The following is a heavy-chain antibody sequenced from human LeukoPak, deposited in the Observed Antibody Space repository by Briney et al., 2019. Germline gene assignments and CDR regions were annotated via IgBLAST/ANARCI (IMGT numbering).Heavy chain of an antibody. J-gene: IGHJ4*02. CDR2: ISSSGSTI. D-gene: IGHD3-10*01. V-gene: IGHV3-11*04. CDR1: GASISSYY. Sequence: LSLTCTVSGASISSYYWSWIRQPPGKGLEWVSYISSSGSTIYYADSVKGRFTISRDNAKNSLYLQMNSLRAEDTAVYYCARVVLGMVRGVIFDYWGQGTLVTVSP. CDR3: ARVVLGMVRGVIFDY.